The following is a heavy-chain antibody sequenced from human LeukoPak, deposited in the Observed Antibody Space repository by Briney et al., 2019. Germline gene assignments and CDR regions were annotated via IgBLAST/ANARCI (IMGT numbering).Heavy chain of an antibody. CDR2: INHSGYT. V-gene: IGHV4-34*01. Sequence: SETLSLTCGASGVPFSNYYWSWVRQSPRQGLEWIGEINHSGYTNYNPSLKSRVTMSIDTSKNQFSLMLTSVTAADTGVYYCTRAVAGHPDWGQGTLVTVS. CDR1: GVPFSNYY. J-gene: IGHJ4*02. D-gene: IGHD6-19*01. CDR3: TRAVAGHPD.